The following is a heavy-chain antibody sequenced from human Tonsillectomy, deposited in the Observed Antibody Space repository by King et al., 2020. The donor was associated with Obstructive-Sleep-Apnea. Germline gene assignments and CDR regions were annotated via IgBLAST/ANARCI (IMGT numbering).Heavy chain of an antibody. J-gene: IGHJ2*01. CDR3: ARERGGDGYNRDWYFDL. CDR2: IIPILGIA. V-gene: IGHV1-69*09. CDR1: GGTFSSYA. Sequence: VQLVQSGAEGKKPGSSVKVSCKASGGTFSSYAISLGRQAPGQGLEWIGRIIPILGIANYAQKFQGRVTITADKSTSTAYMELSSLRSEDTAVYYCARERGGDGYNRDWYFDLWGRGTLVTVSS. D-gene: IGHD5-24*01.